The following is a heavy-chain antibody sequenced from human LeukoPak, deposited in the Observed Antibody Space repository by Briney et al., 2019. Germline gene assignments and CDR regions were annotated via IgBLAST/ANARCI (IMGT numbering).Heavy chain of an antibody. CDR1: GFTFSSYG. D-gene: IGHD6-13*01. CDR3: AKDLKYSSSWYVRGFDY. Sequence: PGGSLRLSCAASGFTFSSYGMHWVRQAPGKGLEWVAVIWYDGSNKYYADPVKGRFTISRDNSKNTLYLQMNSLRAEDTAVYYCAKDLKYSSSWYVRGFDYWGQGTLVTVSS. CDR2: IWYDGSNK. V-gene: IGHV3-33*06. J-gene: IGHJ4*02.